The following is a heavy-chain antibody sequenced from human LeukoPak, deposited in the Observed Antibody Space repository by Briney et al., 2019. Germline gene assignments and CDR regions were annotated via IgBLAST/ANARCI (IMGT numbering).Heavy chain of an antibody. Sequence: SGGSLRLSCAASGFTFSSYAMHWVRQAPGKGLEYVSAISSNGGSTYYANSVKGRFTISRDNSKNTLYLQMGSLRAEDMAVYYCARAGLWDFNPFDYWGQGTLVTVSS. CDR2: ISSNGGST. D-gene: IGHD3/OR15-3a*01. J-gene: IGHJ4*02. V-gene: IGHV3-64*01. CDR1: GFTFSSYA. CDR3: ARAGLWDFNPFDY.